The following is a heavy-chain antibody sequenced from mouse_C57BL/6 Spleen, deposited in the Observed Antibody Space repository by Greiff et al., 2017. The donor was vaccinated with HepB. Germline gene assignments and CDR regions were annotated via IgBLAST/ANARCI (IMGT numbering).Heavy chain of an antibody. D-gene: IGHD4-1*01. J-gene: IGHJ2*01. CDR2: INYDGSST. Sequence: EVKLMESEGGLVQPGSSMKLSCTASGFTFSDYYMAWVRQVPEKGLEWVANINYDGSSTYYLDSLKSRFIISRDNAKNILYLQMSSLKSEDTATYYCARAPPANWVYFDYWGQGTTLTVSS. V-gene: IGHV5-16*01. CDR3: ARAPPANWVYFDY. CDR1: GFTFSDYY.